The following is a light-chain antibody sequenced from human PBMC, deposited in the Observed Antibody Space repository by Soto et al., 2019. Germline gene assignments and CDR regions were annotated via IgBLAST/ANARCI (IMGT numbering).Light chain of an antibody. V-gene: IGKV1-13*02. CDR2: DAS. J-gene: IGKJ3*01. CDR3: QQFNSYPHGLT. CDR1: QGISSA. Sequence: AIQLTQSPSSLSASVGDRVTITCRASQGISSALAWYQQKPGKAPKLLIYDASSLESAVPSRVSGSGSGTDFTRTISSLKAEDFATCYGQQFNSYPHGLTLCPGTKVDIK.